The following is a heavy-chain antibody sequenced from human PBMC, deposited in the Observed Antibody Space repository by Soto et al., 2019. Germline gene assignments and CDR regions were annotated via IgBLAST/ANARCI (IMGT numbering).Heavy chain of an antibody. D-gene: IGHD3-10*02. J-gene: IGHJ4*02. V-gene: IGHV1-18*01. CDR3: ARDVGLFGEVLSLYPFNY. CDR2: ISAYNGNT. Sequence: QVQLGQSGAEVKKPGASVKVSCKASGYTFTSYGISWARQAPGQGLEWMVWISAYNGNTNYAQKLQGRVTLTTDTSTSPAYMELRSLRSADTAVSYCARDVGLFGEVLSLYPFNYWGQGTLVTVAS. CDR1: GYTFTSYG.